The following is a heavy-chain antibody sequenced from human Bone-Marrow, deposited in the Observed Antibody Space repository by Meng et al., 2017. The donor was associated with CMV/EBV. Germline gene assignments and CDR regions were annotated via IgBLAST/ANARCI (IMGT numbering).Heavy chain of an antibody. J-gene: IGHJ4*02. CDR2: ISAYNGNT. D-gene: IGHD3-10*01. CDR1: GYTFTSYG. Sequence: ASVKVSCKASGYTFTSYGISWVRQAPGQGLEWMGWISAYNGNTNYAQKLQGRVTMTTDTSTSTAYMELRSLRSDDTAVYYCARLSPDSAPYYYGSGSYSSFDYWGQGTLVTVYS. CDR3: ARLSPDSAPYYYGSGSYSSFDY. V-gene: IGHV1-18*01.